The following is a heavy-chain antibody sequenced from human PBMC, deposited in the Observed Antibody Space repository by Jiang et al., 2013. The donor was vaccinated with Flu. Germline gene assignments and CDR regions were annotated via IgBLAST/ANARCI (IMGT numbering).Heavy chain of an antibody. J-gene: IGHJ4*02. CDR3: ARGDYYGYYFDN. V-gene: IGHV4-30-4*08. CDR2: IYYSGST. Sequence: SLTCTVSGDSISNGNYIGPGSPAPRKGLEWIGYIYYSGSTHFNPSLKSRVTISGDTSKNQFSLNLTSVTAADTAFYYCARGDYYGYYFDNWGPGTLVTVSS. CDR1: GDSISNGNY. D-gene: IGHD3-10*01.